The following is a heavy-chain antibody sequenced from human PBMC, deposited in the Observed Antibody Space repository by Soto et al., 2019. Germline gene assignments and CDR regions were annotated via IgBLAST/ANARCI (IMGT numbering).Heavy chain of an antibody. CDR2: MNPNSGNT. V-gene: IGHV1-8*01. Sequence: QVPLVQSGAEVKKPGASVKVSCKASGYTFTSYDINWVRQATGQGLEWMGGMNPNSGNTGNAQKYQGRVTMTRNTSISTAYMELSSLRSEDTAVYYCATYCSGGSCYPDRDYWGQGTLVTVSS. CDR1: GYTFTSYD. J-gene: IGHJ4*02. D-gene: IGHD2-15*01. CDR3: ATYCSGGSCYPDRDY.